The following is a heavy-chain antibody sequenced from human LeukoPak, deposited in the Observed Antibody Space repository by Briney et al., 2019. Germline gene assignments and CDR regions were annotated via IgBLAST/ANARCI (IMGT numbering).Heavy chain of an antibody. CDR3: VGDHTRLGYSSIWHYFDS. J-gene: IGHJ4*02. V-gene: IGHV3-11*01. Sequence: GGSLRLSCAASGFTFSDYYMSWIRQAPGKGLEWISYISSSSGIIYYADSVKGRFTISRDNAKSSLYLQMNSLTAEDTAVYYCVGDHTRLGYSSIWHYFDSWGQGTLVIVSS. CDR1: GFTFSDYY. D-gene: IGHD6-13*01. CDR2: ISSSSGII.